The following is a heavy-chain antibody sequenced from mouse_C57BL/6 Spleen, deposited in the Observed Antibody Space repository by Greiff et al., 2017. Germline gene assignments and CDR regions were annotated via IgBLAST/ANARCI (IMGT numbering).Heavy chain of an antibody. J-gene: IGHJ2*01. D-gene: IGHD2-5*01. V-gene: IGHV1-15*01. CDR2: IDPETGGT. CDR1: GYTFTDYE. Sequence: QVQLQQSGAELVRPGASVTLSCKASGYTFTDYEMHWVKPTPVHGLEWIGAIDPETGGTAYNQKFTGKAILTANKTSSTAYMELRSLTSEDSAVYYCTRWDSNYFYFDYWGQGTTLTVSS. CDR3: TRWDSNYFYFDY.